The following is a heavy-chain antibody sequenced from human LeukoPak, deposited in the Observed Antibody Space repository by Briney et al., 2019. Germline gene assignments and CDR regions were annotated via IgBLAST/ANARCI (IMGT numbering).Heavy chain of an antibody. V-gene: IGHV3-23*01. J-gene: IGHJ4*02. CDR3: AQELAYIRLDN. Sequence: GGSLRLSCAASGFIFSSHGMNWVRQAPGKGLEWVSGISPSGAITYYADSVKGRFTISRDNSKNMVYLQMDSLRFEDAAVYYCAQELAYIRLDNWGQGTLVTVYS. D-gene: IGHD1-1*01. CDR1: GFIFSSHG. CDR2: ISPSGAIT.